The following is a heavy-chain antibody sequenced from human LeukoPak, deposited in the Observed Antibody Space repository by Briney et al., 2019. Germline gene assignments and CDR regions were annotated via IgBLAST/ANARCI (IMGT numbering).Heavy chain of an antibody. CDR3: ASLWAHTAMATGY. CDR1: GYSLSSGYY. V-gene: IGHV4-38-2*01. J-gene: IGHJ4*02. D-gene: IGHD5-18*01. Sequence: PSETLSLTCAVSGYSLSSGYYWGWIRQPPGKGLEWIGSIYHSGSTYYNPSLRSRVTISVDTSKNQFSLKLSSVTAADTAVYYCASLWAHTAMATGYWGQGTLVTVSS. CDR2: IYHSGST.